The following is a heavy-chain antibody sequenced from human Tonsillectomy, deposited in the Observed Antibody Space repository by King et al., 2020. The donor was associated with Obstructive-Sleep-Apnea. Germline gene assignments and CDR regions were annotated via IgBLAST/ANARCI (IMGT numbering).Heavy chain of an antibody. CDR2: ISYDGNNK. J-gene: IGHJ4*02. D-gene: IGHD3-22*01. CDR3: ARAPTNHFDSSGYYATHFDY. V-gene: IGHV3-30*04. Sequence: VQLVESGGGVVQPGMSLRLSCAASGFTFSSYVVHWVRQAPGKGLEWVAVISYDGNNKYYADSVKGRFTISRDNSKNTLYLQMNSLRAEDTAIYSCARAPTNHFDSSGYYATHFDYWGQGTLVTVSS. CDR1: GFTFSSYV.